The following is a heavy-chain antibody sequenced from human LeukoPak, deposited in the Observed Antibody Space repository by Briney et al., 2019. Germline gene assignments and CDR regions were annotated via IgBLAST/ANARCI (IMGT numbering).Heavy chain of an antibody. CDR3: ARDRGNYDILTGYYAPSFDY. J-gene: IGHJ4*02. Sequence: GGSLRLSCAASGFTFSSYSMNRVRQAPGKGLEWVSSISSSSSYIYYADSVKGRFTISRDNAKNSLYLQMNSLRAEDTAVYYCARDRGNYDILTGYYAPSFDYWGQGTLVTVSS. CDR1: GFTFSSYS. CDR2: ISSSSSYI. D-gene: IGHD3-9*01. V-gene: IGHV3-21*01.